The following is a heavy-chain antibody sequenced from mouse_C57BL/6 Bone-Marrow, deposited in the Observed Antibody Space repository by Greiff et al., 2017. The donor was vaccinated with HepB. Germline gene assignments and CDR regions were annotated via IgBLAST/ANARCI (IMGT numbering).Heavy chain of an antibody. CDR2: IYPGSGST. D-gene: IGHD4-1*01. Sequence: QVHVKQPGAELVKPGASVKMSCKASGYTFTSYWITWVKQRPGQGLEWIGDIYPGSGSTNYNEKFKSKATLTVDTSSSTAYMQLSSLTSEDSAVYYCARKNFLTGTAYWGQGTLVTVSA. CDR3: ARKNFLTGTAY. J-gene: IGHJ3*01. CDR1: GYTFTSYW. V-gene: IGHV1-55*01.